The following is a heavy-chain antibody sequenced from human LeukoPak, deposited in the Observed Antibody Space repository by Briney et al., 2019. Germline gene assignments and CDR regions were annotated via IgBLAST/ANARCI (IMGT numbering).Heavy chain of an antibody. CDR1: GFTLSSYG. Sequence: GGSLRLSCAASGFTLSSYGMHWVRQAPGKGLEWVAVISYDGSNKYYADSVKGRFTKSRDNTKNTLCLQMNSLRAEDTAVYYCAKDGEEGATAYFDYWGQGTLVTVSS. CDR2: ISYDGSNK. D-gene: IGHD1-26*01. CDR3: AKDGEEGATAYFDY. J-gene: IGHJ4*02. V-gene: IGHV3-30*18.